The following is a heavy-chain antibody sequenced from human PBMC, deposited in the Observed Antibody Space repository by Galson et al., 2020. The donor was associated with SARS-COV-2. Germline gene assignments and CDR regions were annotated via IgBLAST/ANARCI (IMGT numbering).Heavy chain of an antibody. D-gene: IGHD3-3*01. V-gene: IGHV3-7*01. J-gene: IGHJ6*02. CDR3: ARDESHLEWVVYGGVYYFYPMED. CDR2: IKEDGSET. Sequence: GGSLRLSCAASGFTFDTYGMSWVRQAPGKGLEWVANIKEDGSETYYLDSVKGRFTISRDNTKNSLYLQMDSLSAGDTAVYHCARDESHLEWVVYGGVYYFYPMEDWGQGTTVTVSS. CDR1: GFTFDTYG.